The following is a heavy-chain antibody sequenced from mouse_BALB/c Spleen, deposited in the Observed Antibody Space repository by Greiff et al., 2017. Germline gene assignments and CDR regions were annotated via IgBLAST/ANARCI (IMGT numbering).Heavy chain of an antibody. V-gene: IGHV1S81*02. D-gene: IGHD2-4*01. Sequence: VQLQQSGADLVKPGASVKLSCKASGYTFTSYYMYWVKQRPGQGLEWIGEINPSNGGTNFNEKFKSKATLTVDKSSSTAYMQLSSLTSEDSAVYYCTRSYDYDAWFAYWGEGTTGTVSA. CDR2: INPSNGGT. J-gene: IGHJ3*01. CDR1: GYTFTSYY. CDR3: TRSYDYDAWFAY.